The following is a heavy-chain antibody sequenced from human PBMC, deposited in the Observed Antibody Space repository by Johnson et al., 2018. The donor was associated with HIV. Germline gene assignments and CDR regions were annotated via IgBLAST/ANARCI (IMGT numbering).Heavy chain of an antibody. V-gene: IGHV3-30*02. CDR1: GFTFSSYG. J-gene: IGHJ3*02. Sequence: QVQLVESGGGVVQPGDSLRLSCAASGFTFSSYGMHWVRQAPGKGLEWVAFIRYDGSNKYYADSVKGRFTISRDNSKNSLYLQMNSLRAEDTAVYYCARRRGLERTTKSPDAFDIWGQGTMVTVSS. CDR2: IRYDGSNK. D-gene: IGHD1-1*01. CDR3: ARRRGLERTTKSPDAFDI.